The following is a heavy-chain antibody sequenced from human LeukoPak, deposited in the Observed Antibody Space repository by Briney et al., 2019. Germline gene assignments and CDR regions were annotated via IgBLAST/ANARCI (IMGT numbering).Heavy chain of an antibody. D-gene: IGHD3-3*01. CDR2: IYDSGST. V-gene: IGHV4-39*07. Sequence: SETLSLTCTVSGGSIRSSYYYWGWIRQPPGKGLEWIGSIYDSGSTNYNPSLKSRVTISVDTSKNQFSLKLSSVTAADTAVYYCARAPPNYDFWSGYYSRPNYFDYWGQGTLVTVSS. J-gene: IGHJ4*02. CDR3: ARAPPNYDFWSGYYSRPNYFDY. CDR1: GGSIRSSYYY.